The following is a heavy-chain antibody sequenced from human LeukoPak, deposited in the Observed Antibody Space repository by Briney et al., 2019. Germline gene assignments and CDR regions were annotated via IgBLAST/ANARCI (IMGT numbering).Heavy chain of an antibody. CDR2: ISSRGDIT. J-gene: IGHJ4*02. CDR1: GFTFSAYA. Sequence: PGGSLRLSCEASGFTFSAYAMTWVRQAPEKGLEWVSAISSRGDITYYADSVKGPFTISRDNSKNTLYLQMNNLRAEDTAVYYCAKRLPYYFDYWGQGTLVTVSS. V-gene: IGHV3-23*01. D-gene: IGHD2-21*01. CDR3: AKRLPYYFDY.